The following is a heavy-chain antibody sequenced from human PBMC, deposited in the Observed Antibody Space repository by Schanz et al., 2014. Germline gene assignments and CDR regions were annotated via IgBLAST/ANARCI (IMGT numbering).Heavy chain of an antibody. CDR3: ATMWGYCTATACQILEVLDV. D-gene: IGHD2-8*02. CDR2: IIPIHGIV. Sequence: QVQLVQSGAEVKKPGSSVKVSCKASGGTFSSYTISWVRQAPGQGLEWMGRIIPIHGIVNYAQRFQDRVRITADKSTSTAYMELRSLRSDDTAVYYCATMWGYCTATACQILEVLDVWGQGTMVTVSS. J-gene: IGHJ3*01. V-gene: IGHV1-69*09. CDR1: GGTFSSYT.